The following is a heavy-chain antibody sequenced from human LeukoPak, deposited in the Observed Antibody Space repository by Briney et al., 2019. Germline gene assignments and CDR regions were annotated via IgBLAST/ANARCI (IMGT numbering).Heavy chain of an antibody. J-gene: IGHJ4*02. D-gene: IGHD6-13*01. Sequence: ATVKISCKVSGYTFTDYYMHWVQQAPGKGLEWMGLVDPEDGETIYAEKFQGRVTITADTSTDTAYMELSSLRSEDTAVYYCATDRGIAAAGALDYWGLGTLVTVSS. CDR2: VDPEDGET. CDR1: GYTFTDYY. CDR3: ATDRGIAAAGALDY. V-gene: IGHV1-69-2*01.